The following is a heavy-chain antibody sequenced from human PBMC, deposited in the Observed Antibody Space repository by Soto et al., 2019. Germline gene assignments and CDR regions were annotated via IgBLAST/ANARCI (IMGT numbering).Heavy chain of an antibody. CDR1: GFTFSSSA. Sequence: EEQLLESGGGLVQPGGSPRLSCAASGFTFSSSAMSWVRQAPGKGLEWVSAISGTGANTYYADYVKGRFTVSRDNAENTLYLQLNSLRTEDTAAYYCARTDKMVRGVKLGMDVWGQGTTVTVSS. CDR3: ARTDKMVRGVKLGMDV. J-gene: IGHJ6*02. D-gene: IGHD3-10*01. V-gene: IGHV3-23*01. CDR2: ISGTGANT.